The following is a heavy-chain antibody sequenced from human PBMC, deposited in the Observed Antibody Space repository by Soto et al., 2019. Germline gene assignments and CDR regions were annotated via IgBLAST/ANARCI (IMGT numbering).Heavy chain of an antibody. V-gene: IGHV1-69*02. CDR3: ARCKDDYSSGFDP. Sequence: SVKVSCKASGGTFSSYTISWVRQAPGQGLEWMGRIIPILGIANYAQKFQGRVTITADKSTSTAYMELSSLRSEDTAAYYCARCKDDYSSGFDPWGQGTLVTAPQ. CDR1: GGTFSSYT. J-gene: IGHJ5*02. CDR2: IIPILGIA. D-gene: IGHD4-4*01.